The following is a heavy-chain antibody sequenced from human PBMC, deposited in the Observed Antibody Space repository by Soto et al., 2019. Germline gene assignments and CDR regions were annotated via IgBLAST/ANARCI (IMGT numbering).Heavy chain of an antibody. CDR2: INPSGGST. D-gene: IGHD2-8*01. J-gene: IGHJ6*02. CDR1: GYTFTSYY. Sequence: QVQLVQSGAEVKKPGASVKVSCKASGYTFTSYYMHWVRQAPGQGLEWMGIINPSGGSTSYAQKFQGRVTMTRDTSTGTVYMELSSLRSEDTAVYYCARRARYCTNGVCSAYGMDVWGQGTTVTVSS. V-gene: IGHV1-46*01. CDR3: ARRARYCTNGVCSAYGMDV.